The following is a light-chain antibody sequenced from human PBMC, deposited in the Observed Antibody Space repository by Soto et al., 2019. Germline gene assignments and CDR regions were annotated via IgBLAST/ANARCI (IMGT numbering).Light chain of an antibody. CDR3: QQYTQSLWT. CDR1: QSVSASQ. Sequence: IVLTQSPGTLSLSPGERATLSCRTSQSVSASQLAWYQQKPGQAPRLLIYGVSNRATGIPDRFSGSGSGTDFTLTINRLEPEDFAVYYCQQYTQSLWTFGRGTKVDIK. CDR2: GVS. V-gene: IGKV3-20*01. J-gene: IGKJ1*01.